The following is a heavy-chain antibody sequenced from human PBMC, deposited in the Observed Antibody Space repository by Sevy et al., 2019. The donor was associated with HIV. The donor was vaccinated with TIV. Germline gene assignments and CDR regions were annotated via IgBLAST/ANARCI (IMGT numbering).Heavy chain of an antibody. CDR1: GGSISSYY. CDR3: AREPPDYDFWSGYYFGSPNYYYGMDV. D-gene: IGHD3-3*01. CDR2: IYTSGST. Sequence: SETLSLTCTVSGGSISSYYWSWIRQPAGKGLEWIGRIYTSGSTNYNPSLKSRVTMSVDTSKNQFSLKLGSVTAADTAVYYCAREPPDYDFWSGYYFGSPNYYYGMDVWGQGTTVTISS. J-gene: IGHJ6*02. V-gene: IGHV4-4*07.